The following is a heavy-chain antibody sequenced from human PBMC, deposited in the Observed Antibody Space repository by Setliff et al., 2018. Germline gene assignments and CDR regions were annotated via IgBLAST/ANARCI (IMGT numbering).Heavy chain of an antibody. CDR2: IKSKTDGGPK. CDR3: VKLVPQAIASDP. CDR1: GFSFSNTK. J-gene: IGHJ5*02. Sequence: PGGSLRLSCLASGFSFSNTKMGWVRQTPGEGLDWVGRIKSKTDGGPKDDAATVKGRITILRDDTKNTLYLHMNRLKTEDTAIYYCVKLVPQAIASDPWGQGTLVTVSS. D-gene: IGHD3-3*02. V-gene: IGHV3-15*01.